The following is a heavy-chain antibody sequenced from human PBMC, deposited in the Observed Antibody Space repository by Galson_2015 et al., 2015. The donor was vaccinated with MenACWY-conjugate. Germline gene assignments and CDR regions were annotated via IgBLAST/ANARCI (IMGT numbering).Heavy chain of an antibody. CDR1: GFTFSSYW. CDR2: INSDGSSR. Sequence: SLRLSCAASGFTFSSYWMHWVRQAPGKGLVWVSRINSDGSSRSYADSVKGRFTISRDNAKNTLYLQMNSLRAEDTAVYYCARRGDFWSGYPDWYFDLWGRGTLVTVSS. CDR3: ARRGDFWSGYPDWYFDL. J-gene: IGHJ2*01. D-gene: IGHD3-3*01. V-gene: IGHV3-74*01.